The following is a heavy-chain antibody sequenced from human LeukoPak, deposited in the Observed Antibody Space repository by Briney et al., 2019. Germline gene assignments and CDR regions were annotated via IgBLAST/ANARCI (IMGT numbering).Heavy chain of an antibody. CDR1: GGSVSSGGYY. J-gene: IGHJ4*02. V-gene: IGHV4-61*08. CDR3: ARGKGYFDY. CDR2: IYYSGST. Sequence: SETLSLTCSVSGGSVSSGGYYWSWIRQPPGKGLEWIGSIYYSGSTNYNPSLKSRVTISVDTSKNQFSLNLKSVTAADTAVYYCARGKGYFDYWGQGTLVTVS.